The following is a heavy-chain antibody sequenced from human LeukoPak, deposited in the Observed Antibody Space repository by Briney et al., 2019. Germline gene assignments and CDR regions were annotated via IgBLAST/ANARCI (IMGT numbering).Heavy chain of an antibody. CDR1: GFTFSSYA. Sequence: PGGSLRLSCAASGFTFSSYAMHWVRQAPGKGLEWVAVISYDGSNKYYADSVKGRFTISRDNSKNTLYLQMNSLRAEDTAVYYCARDLGGFDGMDVWGQGTTVTVSS. V-gene: IGHV3-30-3*01. CDR3: ARDLGGFDGMDV. CDR2: ISYDGSNK. D-gene: IGHD3-16*01. J-gene: IGHJ6*02.